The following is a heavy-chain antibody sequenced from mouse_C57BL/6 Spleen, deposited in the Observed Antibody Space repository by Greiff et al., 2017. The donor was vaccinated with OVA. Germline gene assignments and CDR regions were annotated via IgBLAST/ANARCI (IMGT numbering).Heavy chain of an antibody. CDR2: INPSNGGT. D-gene: IGHD2-4*01. CDR1: GYTFTSYW. V-gene: IGHV1-53*01. CDR3: AGFPLYDYDWYFDV. J-gene: IGHJ1*03. Sequence: QVQLQQPGTELVKPGASVKLSCKASGYTFTSYWMPWVKQRPGQGLEWIGNINPSNGGTTYNEKFKSKATLLVDKSSSTAYLLHSSPTSEDAAVYYCAGFPLYDYDWYFDVWGTGTTVTVSS.